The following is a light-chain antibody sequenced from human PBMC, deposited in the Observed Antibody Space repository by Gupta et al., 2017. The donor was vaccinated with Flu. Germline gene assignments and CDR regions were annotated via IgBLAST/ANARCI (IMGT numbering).Light chain of an antibody. V-gene: IGKV3-20*01. CDR3: QHYGSSPGT. CDR2: GAS. CDR1: QSVSNSS. J-gene: IGKJ3*01. Sequence: DIVLTQSPGTLSFSLGERVTLSCRASQSVSNSSLAWYQQKPGQAPRLLISGASNRATGVPDRFSGSGSGIDFTLTINRLEPEDFAVYFCQHYGSSPGTFGPGTKVDVK.